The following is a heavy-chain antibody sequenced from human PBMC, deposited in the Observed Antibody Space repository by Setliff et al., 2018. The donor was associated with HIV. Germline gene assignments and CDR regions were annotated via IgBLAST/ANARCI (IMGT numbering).Heavy chain of an antibody. Sequence: GASVKVSCKASGYSFSRFSINWVRQAPGQGLEWMGWINTNSWIPTYAQGFTGRFVFSLDTTVRTAYLEISDLRADDTGVYYCARDRYGASFDSWGQGTLVTVSS. D-gene: IGHD3-16*02. CDR2: INTNSWIP. V-gene: IGHV7-4-1*02. CDR1: GYSFSRFS. J-gene: IGHJ4*02. CDR3: ARDRYGASFDS.